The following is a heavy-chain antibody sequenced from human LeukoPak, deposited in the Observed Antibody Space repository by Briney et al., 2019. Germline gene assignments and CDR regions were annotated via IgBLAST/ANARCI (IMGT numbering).Heavy chain of an antibody. J-gene: IGHJ4*02. Sequence: PGGSLRLSCAASGFTFDDYGMSWVRQAPGKGLEWVGFIRSKAYGGTTEDAASVKGRFTISRDDSKSIAYLQMNSLKTEDTAVYYCTTRVGGVRGVIITYYYFDYWGQGTLVTVSS. V-gene: IGHV3-49*04. CDR2: IRSKAYGGTT. CDR3: TTRVGGVRGVIITYYYFDY. CDR1: GFTFDDYG. D-gene: IGHD3-10*01.